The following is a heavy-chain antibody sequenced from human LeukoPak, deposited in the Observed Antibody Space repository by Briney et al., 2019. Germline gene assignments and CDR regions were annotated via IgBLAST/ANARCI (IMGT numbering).Heavy chain of an antibody. D-gene: IGHD6-19*01. Sequence: GSLKLSCAASGFTFRLYYMNLVRQAPGKGLEGVSQISASETSIKYADSVRGRFTISRDNVKNSVYLQMNSLRAEDTAIYYCVRDNLENQWLERSYWGQGTLVTASS. CDR3: VRDNLENQWLERSY. V-gene: IGHV3-48*03. CDR1: GFTFRLYY. J-gene: IGHJ4*02. CDR2: ISASETSI.